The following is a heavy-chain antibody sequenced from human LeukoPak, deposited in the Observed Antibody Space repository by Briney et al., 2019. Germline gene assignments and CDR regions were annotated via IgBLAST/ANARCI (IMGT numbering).Heavy chain of an antibody. CDR2: IYTSGST. J-gene: IGHJ3*02. D-gene: IGHD2/OR15-2a*01. CDR1: DGSISSYY. Sequence: SETLSLTCSVSDGSISSYYWSWIRQPAGKGLEWIGRIYTSGSTNYNPSLKSRVTMSVDTSKDQISLNLSSVTAADTAVYYSARDSFGFRAFDIWGQGTMITVSS. V-gene: IGHV4-4*07. CDR3: ARDSFGFRAFDI.